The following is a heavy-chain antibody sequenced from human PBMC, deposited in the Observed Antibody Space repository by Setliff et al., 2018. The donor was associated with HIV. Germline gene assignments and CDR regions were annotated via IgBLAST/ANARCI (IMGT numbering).Heavy chain of an antibody. CDR3: ARGSSCSSSSCYLYYYYYYGVDV. Sequence: PSETLSLTCAVYGGSLDNYYWTWIRQPPGRGLEWIGEITDGGDTAYNSSLQSRLTISLDTSKKQFALKLHSMTAADTAVYYCARGSSCSSSSCYLYYYYYYGVDVWGPGTAVTVSS. V-gene: IGHV4-34*01. J-gene: IGHJ6*02. CDR1: GGSLDNYY. CDR2: ITDGGDT. D-gene: IGHD2-2*01.